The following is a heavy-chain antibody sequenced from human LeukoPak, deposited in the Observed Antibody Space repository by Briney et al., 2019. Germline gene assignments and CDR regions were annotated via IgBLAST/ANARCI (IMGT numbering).Heavy chain of an antibody. CDR2: ISYDGSNK. D-gene: IGHD3-10*02. Sequence: PGGSLRLSCAASGFTFSSYAMHWVRQAPGKGLEWVAVISYDGSNKYYADSVKGRFTISRDNSKNTLYLQMNSLRAEDTAVYYCAKDRYLCSGSYLDYWGQGTLVTVSS. V-gene: IGHV3-30-3*01. CDR3: AKDRYLCSGSYLDY. CDR1: GFTFSSYA. J-gene: IGHJ4*02.